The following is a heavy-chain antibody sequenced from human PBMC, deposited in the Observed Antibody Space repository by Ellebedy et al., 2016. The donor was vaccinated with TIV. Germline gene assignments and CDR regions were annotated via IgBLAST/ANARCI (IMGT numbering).Heavy chain of an antibody. CDR2: IEQDGNEK. D-gene: IGHD5-12*01. V-gene: IGHV3-7*01. J-gene: IGHJ4*02. CDR1: GFTFSNYW. Sequence: GESLKISCAASGFTFSNYWMNWVRQAPGKGLEWVANIEQDGNEKYYVESVKGRFTISRDNAKNSLYLQMNSLRAEDTAVYYCAREATIPDWGQGTLVTVSS. CDR3: AREATIPD.